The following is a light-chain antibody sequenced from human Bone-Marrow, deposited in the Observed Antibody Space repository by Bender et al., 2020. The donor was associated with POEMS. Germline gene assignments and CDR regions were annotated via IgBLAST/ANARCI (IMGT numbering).Light chain of an antibody. J-gene: IGLJ1*01. V-gene: IGLV1-47*02. Sequence: QSVLTQPPSASGTPGQSVIISCSGTDSNFGGNNVNWYQHLPGTAPRLVVYSNYQRPSGVPARFSGSKSGTSASLAISGLRSEDEADYYCYSYTASNTFIFGTGTKVNV. CDR2: SNY. CDR3: YSYTASNTFI. CDR1: DSNFGGNN.